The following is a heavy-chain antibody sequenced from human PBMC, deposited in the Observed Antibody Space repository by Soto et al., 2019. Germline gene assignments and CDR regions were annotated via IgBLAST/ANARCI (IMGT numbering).Heavy chain of an antibody. CDR2: ISISSSTR. D-gene: IGHD3-3*01. Sequence: EVQLVESGGGLVQPGGSLRLSCAASGFTFSSYVINWVRQAPGKGLEWVSYISISSSTRYYADSVRGRFTISRDNAKNSMYLQRNMLRDEDTAVYYAARGGGVFDYWGQVTLVTVAA. J-gene: IGHJ4*02. V-gene: IGHV3-48*02. CDR1: GFTFSSYV. CDR3: ARGGGVFDY.